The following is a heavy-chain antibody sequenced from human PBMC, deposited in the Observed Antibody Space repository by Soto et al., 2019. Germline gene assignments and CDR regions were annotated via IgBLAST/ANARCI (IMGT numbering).Heavy chain of an antibody. CDR2: INHSGST. CDR1: GGSFSGYY. J-gene: IGHJ4*02. D-gene: IGHD3-16*01. CDR3: AREAGGGMGDY. Sequence: QVQLQQWGAGLLKPSETLSLTCAVYGGSFSGYYWSWIRQPPGKGLEWIGEINHSGSTNYNPSLKSRVTISVDTSKNQFSLKLSSVTAADTAVYYCAREAGGGMGDYRGQGTLVTVSS. V-gene: IGHV4-34*01.